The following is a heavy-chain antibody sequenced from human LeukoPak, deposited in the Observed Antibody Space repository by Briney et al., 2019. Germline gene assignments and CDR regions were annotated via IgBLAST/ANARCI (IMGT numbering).Heavy chain of an antibody. Sequence: PGGSLRLSCAASGFTFSSYAMSWVRQTPGKGLEWVSGITASGGSTYHADSVKGRFTISRDNSNNTLNLQMNNLRAEDTAIYYCAKGLGFWSGYYTPFDYWGQGSSVTVSS. CDR2: ITASGGST. J-gene: IGHJ4*02. CDR1: GFTFSSYA. V-gene: IGHV3-23*01. D-gene: IGHD3-3*01. CDR3: AKGLGFWSGYYTPFDY.